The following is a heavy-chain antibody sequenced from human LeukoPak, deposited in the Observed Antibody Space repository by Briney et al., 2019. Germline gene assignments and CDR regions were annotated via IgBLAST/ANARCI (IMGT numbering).Heavy chain of an antibody. D-gene: IGHD3-10*01. V-gene: IGHV3-21*01. J-gene: IGHJ6*04. CDR1: GFTFSSYS. CDR2: ISSSSSYI. CDR3: ARDLITMVRGVMTSSGMDV. Sequence: GGSLRLSCAASGFTFSSYSMNWVRQAPGKRLEWVSSISSSSSYIYYADSVKGRFTISRDNAKNSLYLQMNSLRAEDTAVYYCARDLITMVRGVMTSSGMDVWGKGTTVTVSS.